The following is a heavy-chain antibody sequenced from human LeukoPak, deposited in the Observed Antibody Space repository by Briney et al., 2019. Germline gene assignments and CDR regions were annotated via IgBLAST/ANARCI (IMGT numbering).Heavy chain of an antibody. CDR1: GFTFRSYA. J-gene: IGHJ4*02. V-gene: IGHV3-23*01. CDR3: VKDLARYYDTSGYEYFDY. CDR2: IGSNGDRT. Sequence: GGSLRLSCAASGFTFRSYAMSWVRQASGKGLEWVSIIGSNGDRTFYADSVKGRFTISRDNSKNTLYLQMNSLRGEDTAVYYCVKDLARYYDTSGYEYFDYWGQGTLVSVSS. D-gene: IGHD3-22*01.